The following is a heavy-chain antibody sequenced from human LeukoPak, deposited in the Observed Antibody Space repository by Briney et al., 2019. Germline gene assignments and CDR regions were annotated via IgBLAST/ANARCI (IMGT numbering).Heavy chain of an antibody. D-gene: IGHD3-10*01. CDR1: GFTFSSYG. V-gene: IGHV3-23*01. CDR2: ISGSGGST. Sequence: GGTLRLSCAASGFTFSSYGISWVRQAPGKGLEWVSAISGSGGSTYYADSVKGRFTISRDNSKNTLYLQMNSLRAEDTAIYYCARGVEWFGESRFDLWGQGTLVTVSS. CDR3: ARGVEWFGESRFDL. J-gene: IGHJ5*02.